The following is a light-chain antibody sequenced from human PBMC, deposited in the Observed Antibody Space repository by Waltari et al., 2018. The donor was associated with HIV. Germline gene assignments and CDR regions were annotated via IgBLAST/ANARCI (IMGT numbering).Light chain of an antibody. CDR2: KNY. V-gene: IGLV1-47*01. CDR1: SSNIGNDN. J-gene: IGLJ1*01. Sequence: QSVLPQPPSASGTPGQRVTISCSGSSSNIGNDNVSWYQQLPGTAPKLLIYKNYQRPSGVPDRFAGSKSGTSASLAISGLRSEDEADYYCVGWDASLSAYVFGTGTKVTIL. CDR3: VGWDASLSAYV.